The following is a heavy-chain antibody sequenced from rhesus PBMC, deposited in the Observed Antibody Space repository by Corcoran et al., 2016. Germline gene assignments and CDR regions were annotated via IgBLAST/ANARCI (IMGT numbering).Heavy chain of an antibody. V-gene: IGHV4-173*01. Sequence: QLQLQESGPGLVKPSETLSLTCAVSGGSISSNNWSWIRQPPGKGLEWLGRISGSGGSTDYTPSLKSRVTISTDTSKNQFSLKLSSVTAADTAVYYCARVPRLGNPFDYWGQGVLVTVSS. CDR3: ARVPRLGNPFDY. CDR1: GGSISSNN. CDR2: ISGSGGST. D-gene: IGHD7-45*01. J-gene: IGHJ4*01.